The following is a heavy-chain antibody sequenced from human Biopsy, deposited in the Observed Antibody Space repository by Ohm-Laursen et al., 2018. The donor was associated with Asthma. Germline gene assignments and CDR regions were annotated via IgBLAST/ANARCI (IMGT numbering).Heavy chain of an antibody. Sequence: SLRLSCAASGFTFSSYGMHWVRQAPGKGLEWVAVISYDGSNKYYADSVKGRFTISRDNSKNTLYLKMNSLRAEDTAVYYCARGNHHLDYGGNSGAFDIWGQGTMVTVSS. CDR1: GFTFSSYG. D-gene: IGHD4-23*01. CDR3: ARGNHHLDYGGNSGAFDI. CDR2: ISYDGSNK. J-gene: IGHJ3*02. V-gene: IGHV3-30*03.